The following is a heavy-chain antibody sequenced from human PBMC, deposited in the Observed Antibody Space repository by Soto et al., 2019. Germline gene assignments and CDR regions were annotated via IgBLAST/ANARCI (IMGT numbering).Heavy chain of an antibody. CDR2: IYYSGST. CDR1: GGSISSGDYY. D-gene: IGHD1-7*01. Sequence: PSETLSLTCTGSGGSISSGDYYWSLIRQPPGKGLEWIGYIYYSGSTYYNPSLKSRVTISVDTSKNQFSLKLSSVTAADTAVYYCARDRITGTLEPYFDYWGQGTLVTVSS. J-gene: IGHJ4*02. CDR3: ARDRITGTLEPYFDY. V-gene: IGHV4-30-4*01.